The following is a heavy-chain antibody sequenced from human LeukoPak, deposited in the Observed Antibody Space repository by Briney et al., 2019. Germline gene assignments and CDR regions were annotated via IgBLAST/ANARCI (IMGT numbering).Heavy chain of an antibody. Sequence: GGSLRLSCAASGFTFSSYGMHWVRQAPGKGLERVAVIRYDGTNKYYADSVKGRFTISRDNAKKSLYLQMNSLRAEDTAVYYCARGHGVVAASDDAFDIWGQGTMVTVSS. J-gene: IGHJ3*02. CDR1: GFTFSSYG. CDR2: IRYDGTNK. V-gene: IGHV3-33*01. D-gene: IGHD2-2*01. CDR3: ARGHGVVAASDDAFDI.